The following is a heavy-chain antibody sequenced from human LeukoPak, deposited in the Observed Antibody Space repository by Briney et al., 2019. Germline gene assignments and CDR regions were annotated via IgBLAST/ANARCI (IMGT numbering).Heavy chain of an antibody. CDR1: GFTFSSYG. CDR2: IQSDGNNK. Sequence: QSGGSLRLSCAASGFTFSSYGMHWVRQAPGKGLQWLAFIQSDGNNKYYADSVKGRFTISRDNSKNTLFLQMNSLRAEDTAVYYCAKDKSMVRELDYWGQGNLVTVSS. J-gene: IGHJ4*02. V-gene: IGHV3-30*02. D-gene: IGHD3-10*01. CDR3: AKDKSMVRELDY.